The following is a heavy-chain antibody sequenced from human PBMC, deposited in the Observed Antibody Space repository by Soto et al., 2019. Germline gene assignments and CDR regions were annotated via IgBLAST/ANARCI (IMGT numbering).Heavy chain of an antibody. D-gene: IGHD3-16*01. CDR2: TSYDGNNK. Sequence: QLQLVESGGGVVQPGTSLRLSCTASGFMFKSYVMHWVRQAPGKGLEWVALTSYDGNNKYYGDSVKGRFTVSRDNSKNTLHLQIDSLRAEDTALYYGARWGTTGGFDLWGQGTLVSVSS. CDR3: ARWGTTGGFDL. V-gene: IGHV3-30*19. J-gene: IGHJ4*02. CDR1: GFMFKSYV.